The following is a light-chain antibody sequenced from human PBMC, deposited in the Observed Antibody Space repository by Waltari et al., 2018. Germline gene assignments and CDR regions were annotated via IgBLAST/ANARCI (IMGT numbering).Light chain of an antibody. V-gene: IGLV2-14*03. J-gene: IGLJ1*01. CDR2: DVS. Sequence: QSALTQPASVSGSPGQSITISCTGTSSDVGRFDYVSWYQQHPGQALKLVLYDVSYRPSGISDRFSGSTSANTASLTISGLQAEDEADYYCCSYTRSSTPFVFGSGTKVTVL. CDR1: SSDVGRFDY. CDR3: CSYTRSSTPFV.